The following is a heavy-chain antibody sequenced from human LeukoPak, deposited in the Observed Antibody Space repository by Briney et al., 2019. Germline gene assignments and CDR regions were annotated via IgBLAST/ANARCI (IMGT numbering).Heavy chain of an antibody. V-gene: IGHV3-30*18. CDR2: ISSDGTNK. D-gene: IGHD2/OR15-2a*01. CDR3: VKVLVTYTVDV. J-gene: IGHJ6*02. CDR1: GFIFSSYD. Sequence: PGRSLILSCAASGFIFSSYDMHWARQAPGKGLEWVALISSDGTNKYYADSVKGRFTISRDNSKNTLYLQMNSLRGEDTAVYYCVKVLVTYTVDVWGQGTTVTVSS.